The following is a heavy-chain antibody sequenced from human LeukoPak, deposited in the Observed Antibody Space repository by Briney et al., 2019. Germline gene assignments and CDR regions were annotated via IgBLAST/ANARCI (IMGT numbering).Heavy chain of an antibody. CDR3: ARLTYGSGSYYLPPPPSFDY. D-gene: IGHD3-10*01. J-gene: IGHJ4*02. V-gene: IGHV3-53*01. Sequence: GGSLRLSCAASGFTVSSNYMSWVRQAPGKGLEWVSVIYSGGSTYYADSVKGRFTISRDNSKNTLYLQMNSLRAEDTAVYYCARLTYGSGSYYLPPPPSFDYWGQRTLVTVPS. CDR2: IYSGGST. CDR1: GFTVSSNY.